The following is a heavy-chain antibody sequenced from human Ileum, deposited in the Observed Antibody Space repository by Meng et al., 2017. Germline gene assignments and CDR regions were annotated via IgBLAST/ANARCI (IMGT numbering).Heavy chain of an antibody. CDR3: ARQPFSRKGAFDI. J-gene: IGHJ3*02. CDR1: GFTFSSYE. CDR2: ISSSGSTI. Sequence: GGSLRLSCAASGFTFSSYEMNWVRQAPGKGLEWVSYISSSGSTIYYADSVKGRFTISRDNAKNSLYLQMNSLRAEDTAVYYCARQPFSRKGAFDIWGQGTMVTVSS. D-gene: IGHD2/OR15-2a*01. V-gene: IGHV3-48*03.